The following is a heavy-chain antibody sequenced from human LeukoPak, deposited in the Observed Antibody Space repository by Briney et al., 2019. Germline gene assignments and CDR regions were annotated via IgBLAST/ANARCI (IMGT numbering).Heavy chain of an antibody. V-gene: IGHV4-34*01. CDR2: INHSGST. Sequence: SETLSLTCAVYGGSFSGYYWSWIRQPPGKGLEWIGEINHSGSTNYNPSLKSRVTISVDTSKNQFSLKLSSVTAADTAVYYCARSGPRPYSSGWSKRVFDYWGQGTLVTVSS. D-gene: IGHD6-19*01. CDR1: GGSFSGYY. J-gene: IGHJ4*02. CDR3: ARSGPRPYSSGWSKRVFDY.